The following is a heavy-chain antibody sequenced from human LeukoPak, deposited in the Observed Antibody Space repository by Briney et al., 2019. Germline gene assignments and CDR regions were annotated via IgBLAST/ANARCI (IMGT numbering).Heavy chain of an antibody. CDR1: GGAISSYY. V-gene: IGHV4-59*01. D-gene: IGHD3-10*01. Sequence: SETLSLTCTVSGGAISSYYWSWIRQPPGKGLEWVGHIYYLGSTNYNPSLKSRVTISIDTCKNYFSLKLNSVIAADTAVYYCARDRPGSYWYFDLWGRGTLVTVSS. CDR3: ARDRPGSYWYFDL. CDR2: IYYLGST. J-gene: IGHJ2*01.